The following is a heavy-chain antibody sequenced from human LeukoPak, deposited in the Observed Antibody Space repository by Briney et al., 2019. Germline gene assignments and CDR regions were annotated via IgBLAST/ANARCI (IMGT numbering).Heavy chain of an antibody. CDR2: ISVYNGNT. D-gene: IGHD2-21*02. V-gene: IGHV1-18*01. J-gene: IGHJ5*02. CDR1: GYTFTTYG. CDR3: AGASNCYWRGSGCWFDP. Sequence: VASVKVSCKASGYTFTTYGISRVRQAPGQGLEWMGCISVYNGNTNYAQELQGRVTMTTDTSTSTAYMELRSLRSDDTAVYYCAGASNCYWRGSGCWFDPWGQGTLVTVSS.